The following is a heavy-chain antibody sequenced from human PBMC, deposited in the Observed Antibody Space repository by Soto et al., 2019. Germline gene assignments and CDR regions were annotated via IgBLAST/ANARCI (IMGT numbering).Heavy chain of an antibody. CDR2: IHNSGST. D-gene: IGHD6-19*01. J-gene: IGHJ4*02. CDR1: GASVSGDGSY. CDR3: ARDLGSEQWFLDN. Sequence: QVQLQESGPGLVKPSQTLSLTCLVSGASVSGDGSYCSWIRQHPVKCLEFIGYIHNSGSTYSNPPLENRVAMPIDTSKNQFSLRLSSVTAADSAVYFCARDLGSEQWFLDNWGQGILGTVSS. V-gene: IGHV4-31*03.